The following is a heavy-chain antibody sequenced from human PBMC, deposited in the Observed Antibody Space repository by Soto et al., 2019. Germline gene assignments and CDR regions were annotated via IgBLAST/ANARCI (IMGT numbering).Heavy chain of an antibody. CDR3: ARVVPAALLDY. V-gene: IGHV4-34*01. D-gene: IGHD2-2*01. J-gene: IGHJ4*02. Sequence: SETLSLTCAVYGGSFSGYYWSWIRQLPGKGLEWIGEINHSGSTNYNPSLKSRVTISVDTSKNQFSLKLSSVTAADTAVYYCARVVPAALLDYWGQGTLVTVSS. CDR2: INHSGST. CDR1: GGSFSGYY.